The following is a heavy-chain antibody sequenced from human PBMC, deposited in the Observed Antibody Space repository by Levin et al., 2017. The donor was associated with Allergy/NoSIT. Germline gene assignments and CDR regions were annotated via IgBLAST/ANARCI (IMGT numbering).Heavy chain of an antibody. CDR2: ISYDGSNK. V-gene: IGHV3-30*18. Sequence: GGSLRLSCAASGFTFSSYGMHWVRQAPGKGLEWVAVISYDGSNKYYADSVKGRFTISRDNSKNTLYLQMNSLRAEDTAVYYCAKDDCTGTSCHLFDYWGQGTLVTVSS. CDR1: GFTFSSYG. D-gene: IGHD2-2*01. CDR3: AKDDCTGTSCHLFDY. J-gene: IGHJ4*02.